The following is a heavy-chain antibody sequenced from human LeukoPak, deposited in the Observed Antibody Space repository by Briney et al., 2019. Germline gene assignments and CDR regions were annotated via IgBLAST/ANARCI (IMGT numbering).Heavy chain of an antibody. CDR3: ARGRIRAYSSSNRFDY. CDR1: GGSFSGYY. Sequence: HSETLSLTCAVYGGSFSGYYWSWIRQPPGKGLEWIGEINHSGSTNYDPSLKSRVTISVDTSKNQFSLKLSSVTAADTAVYYCARGRIRAYSSSNRFDYWGQGTLVTVSS. J-gene: IGHJ4*02. CDR2: INHSGST. V-gene: IGHV4-34*01. D-gene: IGHD6-13*01.